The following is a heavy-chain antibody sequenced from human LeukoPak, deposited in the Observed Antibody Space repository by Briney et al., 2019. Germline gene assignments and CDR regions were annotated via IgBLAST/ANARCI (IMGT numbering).Heavy chain of an antibody. CDR3: AGYGGYYYYYGMDV. CDR2: IYYSGST. V-gene: IGHV4-39*07. J-gene: IGHJ6*02. CDR1: GGSISSSSYY. D-gene: IGHD4/OR15-4a*01. Sequence: PSETLSLTCTVSGGSISSSSYYWGWIRQPPGKGLEWLGSIYYSGSTYYNPSLKSRVTISVDTSKNQFSLKLSSVTAADTAVYYCAGYGGYYYYYGMDVWGQGTTVTVSS.